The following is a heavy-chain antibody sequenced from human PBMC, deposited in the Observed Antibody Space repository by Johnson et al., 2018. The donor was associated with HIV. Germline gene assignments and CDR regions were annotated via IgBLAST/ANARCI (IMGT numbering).Heavy chain of an antibody. CDR1: EFTFRNYA. Sequence: QVQLVESGGGVVQPGRSLRIYCAVSEFTFRNYAMHWVRLAPGKGLQWVAVISYDGNNKYYGDPVKGRFTISRDNSKDTLYLQMDSLRVEDSALYYCARGRKYIGAEDGLDNDGFDMWGQGTLVTVSS. V-gene: IGHV3-30*04. CDR2: ISYDGNNK. J-gene: IGHJ3*02. D-gene: IGHD3/OR15-3a*01. CDR3: ARGRKYIGAEDGLDNDGFDM.